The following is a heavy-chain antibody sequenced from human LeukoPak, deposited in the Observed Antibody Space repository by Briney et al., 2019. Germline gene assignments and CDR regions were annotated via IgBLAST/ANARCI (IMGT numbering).Heavy chain of an antibody. CDR1: GFTFDDYA. CDR2: ISWNSGSI. V-gene: IGHV3-9*01. Sequence: GGSLRLSCAASGFTFDDYAMHWVRQAPGKGLEWVSGISWNSGSIGYADSVKGRFTISRDNAKNSLYLQMNSLRAEDTALYYCAEDTGSSGWYAFDYWGQGTLVTVSS. J-gene: IGHJ4*02. D-gene: IGHD6-19*01. CDR3: AEDTGSSGWYAFDY.